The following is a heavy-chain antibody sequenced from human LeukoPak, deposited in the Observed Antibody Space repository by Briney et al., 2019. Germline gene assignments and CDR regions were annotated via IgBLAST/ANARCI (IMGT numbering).Heavy chain of an antibody. CDR3: ARAKNYYGSGSYRNWFDP. CDR2: IYHSGST. J-gene: IGHJ5*02. V-gene: IGHV4-4*02. CDR1: GGSISSSNW. Sequence: SETLSLTCAVSGGSISSSNWWSWVRQPPGKGPEWIGEIYHSGSTNYNPSLKSRVTISVDKSKNQFSLKLSSVTAADTAVYYCARAKNYYGSGSYRNWFDPWGQGTLVTVSS. D-gene: IGHD3-10*01.